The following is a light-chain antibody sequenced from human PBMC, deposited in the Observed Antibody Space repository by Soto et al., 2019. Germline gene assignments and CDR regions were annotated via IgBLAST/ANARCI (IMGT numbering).Light chain of an antibody. CDR3: CLYAGSSTLV. CDR1: SSDVGTYNL. J-gene: IGLJ3*02. Sequence: QSALTQPASVSGSPGQSITISCTGTSSDVGTYNLVSWYQQHPGKAPKLMIYEGSKRPSGLSNRFSGSKSGNTASLTISGLQAEDEADYYCCLYAGSSTLVFGGGTKLTVL. V-gene: IGLV2-23*01. CDR2: EGS.